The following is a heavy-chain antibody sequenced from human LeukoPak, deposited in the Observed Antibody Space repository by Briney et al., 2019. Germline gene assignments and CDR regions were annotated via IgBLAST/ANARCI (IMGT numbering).Heavy chain of an antibody. D-gene: IGHD3-22*01. J-gene: IGHJ5*02. CDR1: GGSFSGYY. Sequence: SETLSLTCAVYGGSFSGYYWSWIRQPPGKGLEWIGEINYSGSTNYNPSLKSRVTISVDTSKNQFSLKLSSVTAADTAVYYCARDGVVAINWFDPWGQGTLVTVSS. V-gene: IGHV4-34*01. CDR3: ARDGVVAINWFDP. CDR2: INYSGST.